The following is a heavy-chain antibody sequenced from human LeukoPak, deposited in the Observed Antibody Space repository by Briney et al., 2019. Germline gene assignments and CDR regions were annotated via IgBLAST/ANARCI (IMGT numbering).Heavy chain of an antibody. Sequence: GGSLRLSCAASGFTFSSFWMTWVRQAPGKGLEWVANIKEDGSQKYYVDSVRGRFTISRDNAKNSLFLQTNSLRVDDTAVYYCARDSGWFRFDYWGQGTLVTVSS. V-gene: IGHV3-7*03. CDR1: GFTFSSFW. CDR2: IKEDGSQK. D-gene: IGHD6-19*01. CDR3: ARDSGWFRFDY. J-gene: IGHJ4*02.